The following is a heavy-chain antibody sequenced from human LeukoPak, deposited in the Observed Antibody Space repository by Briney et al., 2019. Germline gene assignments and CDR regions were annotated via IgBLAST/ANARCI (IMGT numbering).Heavy chain of an antibody. Sequence: GESLKISCKGSGYSFTSQWIGWVRQMPGKGLEWMGIIWPADSNIKYSPSFEGQVTISADKSISTAYLQWNSLKASDTAMYYCTRPQWGKSEYWGQGTLVTVSS. CDR1: GYSFTSQW. V-gene: IGHV5-51*01. CDR3: TRPQWGKSEY. J-gene: IGHJ4*02. CDR2: IWPADSNI. D-gene: IGHD1-26*01.